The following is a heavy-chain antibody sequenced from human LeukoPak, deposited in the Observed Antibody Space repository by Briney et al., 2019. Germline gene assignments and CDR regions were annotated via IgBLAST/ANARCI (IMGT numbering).Heavy chain of an antibody. J-gene: IGHJ3*02. D-gene: IGHD3/OR15-3a*01. CDR2: IRWDGGST. CDR1: GFTFDHYT. CDR3: AKDTGTGTETFDI. V-gene: IGHV3-43*01. Sequence: QPGGSLRLSCAASGFTFDHYTMHWVRQAPGEGLEWVSLIRWDGGSTYYADSVKGRFTISRDNSKNSLYLQMDSLRTEDTALYYCAKDTGTGTETFDIWGQGTMVTVSS.